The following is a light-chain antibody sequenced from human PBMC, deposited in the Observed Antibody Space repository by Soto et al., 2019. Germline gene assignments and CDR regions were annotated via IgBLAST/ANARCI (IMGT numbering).Light chain of an antibody. CDR1: SSDIGSNT. V-gene: IGLV1-44*01. J-gene: IGLJ2*01. CDR2: SYN. Sequence: QAVVTQPPSASGTPGQRVTISCCGSSSDIGSNTVNWYQQLPGTAPKLLFYSYNQRPSGVPDRFSGSKSGTSASLAISGLQSEDEADYYCAAWDDSLNGVVFGGGTKLTVL. CDR3: AAWDDSLNGVV.